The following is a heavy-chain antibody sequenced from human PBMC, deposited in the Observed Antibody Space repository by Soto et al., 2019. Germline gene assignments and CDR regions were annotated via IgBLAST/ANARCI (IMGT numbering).Heavy chain of an antibody. CDR1: GYTFTSYD. D-gene: IGHD3-10*01. Sequence: ASVKVSCKASGYTFTSYDINWVRQATGQGLEWMGWMNPNSGNTGYAQKFQGRVTMTRNTSISTAYVELSSLRSEDTAVYYCATLLWFGELSFDYWGQGTLVTVSS. J-gene: IGHJ4*02. CDR2: MNPNSGNT. CDR3: ATLLWFGELSFDY. V-gene: IGHV1-8*01.